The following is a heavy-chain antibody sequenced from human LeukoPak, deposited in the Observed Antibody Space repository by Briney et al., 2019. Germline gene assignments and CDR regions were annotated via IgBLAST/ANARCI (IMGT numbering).Heavy chain of an antibody. CDR3: ARGPLGRYCSGGSCYPGGY. J-gene: IGHJ4*02. Sequence: GGSLRLSCAASGFTFSSYAMHCVRQAPGKGLEWVAVISYDGSNKYYADSVKGRFTISRDNSKNTLYLQMNSLRAEDTAVYYCARGPLGRYCSGGSCYPGGYWGQGTLVTVSS. CDR2: ISYDGSNK. D-gene: IGHD2-15*01. V-gene: IGHV3-30-3*01. CDR1: GFTFSSYA.